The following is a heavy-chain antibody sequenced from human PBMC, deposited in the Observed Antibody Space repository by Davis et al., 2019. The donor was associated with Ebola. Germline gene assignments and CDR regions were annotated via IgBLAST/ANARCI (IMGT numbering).Heavy chain of an antibody. Sequence: ASVKVSCKVSGYSFSSYGISWVRQAPGQGLEWMGWISVYSVNTNYAQKFRGRFSMTMDTSTSTAYMELRSLKSDDTAVYYCARDYTDDTGYYYAYWGQGTLVTVSS. CDR1: GYSFSSYG. CDR3: ARDYTDDTGYYYAY. CDR2: ISVYSVNT. J-gene: IGHJ4*02. V-gene: IGHV1-18*01. D-gene: IGHD3-22*01.